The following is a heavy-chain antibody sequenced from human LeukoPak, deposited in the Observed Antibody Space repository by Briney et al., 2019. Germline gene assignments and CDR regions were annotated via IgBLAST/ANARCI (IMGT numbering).Heavy chain of an antibody. CDR1: GYTFTSYG. Sequence: ASVKVSCKASGYTFTSYGISWVRQAPGQGLEWMGWISAYNGNTNYAQKLQGRVTMTTDTSTSTAYMELRSLRSDDTAVYYCARRSGGSCYSGLRWFDPWGQGTLVTVSS. J-gene: IGHJ5*02. CDR2: ISAYNGNT. D-gene: IGHD2-15*01. V-gene: IGHV1-18*01. CDR3: ARRSGGSCYSGLRWFDP.